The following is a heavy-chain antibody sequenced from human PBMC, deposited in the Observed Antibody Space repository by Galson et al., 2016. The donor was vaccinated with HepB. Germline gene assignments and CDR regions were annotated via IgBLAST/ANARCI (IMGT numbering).Heavy chain of an antibody. V-gene: IGHV4-39*01. CDR2: IYSGEDT. D-gene: IGHD6-19*01. CDR3: AAGIVVAGKYYYHYMDV. Sequence: SETLSLTCIVSGGSISSDYYWGWIRQPPGRGLDWIGSIYSGEDTYYNPSLKSRVTISVDTSKNQFSLRLDSVTAADTGVYYCAAGIVVAGKYYYHYMDVWGKGTTVTVSS. CDR1: GGSISSDYY. J-gene: IGHJ6*03.